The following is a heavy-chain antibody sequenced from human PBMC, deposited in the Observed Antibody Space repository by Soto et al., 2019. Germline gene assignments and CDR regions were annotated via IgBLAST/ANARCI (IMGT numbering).Heavy chain of an antibody. J-gene: IGHJ6*02. CDR1: GYTFTSYA. D-gene: IGHD1-26*01. CDR2: INAGNGNT. V-gene: IGHV1-3*01. CDR3: AGGSGSYRYYYYGMDV. Sequence: GASVKVSCKASGYTFTSYAMHWVRQAPGQRLEWMGWINAGNGNTKYSQKFQGRVTITWDTSASTAYMELSSLRSEDTAVYYCAGGSGSYRYYYYGMDVWGQGTTVTVS.